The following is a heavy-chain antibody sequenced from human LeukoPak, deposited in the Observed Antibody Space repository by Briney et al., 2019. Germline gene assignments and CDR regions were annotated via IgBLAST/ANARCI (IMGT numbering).Heavy chain of an antibody. J-gene: IGHJ4*02. CDR2: ISYDGSNK. CDR1: GFTFSSYA. Sequence: GGSLRLPCAASGFTFSSYAMHWVRQAPGKGLEWVAVISYDGSNKYYADSVKGRFTISRDNSKNTLYLQMNSLRAEDTAVYYCAREYRQWGSGSANPFGYWGQGTLVTVSS. CDR3: AREYRQWGSGSANPFGY. D-gene: IGHD6-19*01. V-gene: IGHV3-30-3*01.